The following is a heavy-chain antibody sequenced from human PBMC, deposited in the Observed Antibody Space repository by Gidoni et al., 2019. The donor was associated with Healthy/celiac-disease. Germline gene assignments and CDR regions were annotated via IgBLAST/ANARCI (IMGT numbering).Heavy chain of an antibody. J-gene: IGHJ4*02. CDR2: SSVSGGST. CDR3: AKVELGFYYFDY. CDR1: GFTFSSYD. V-gene: IGHV3-23*01. D-gene: IGHD6-6*01. Sequence: EVQLLESGGGLVQTGGSLRLSCAASGFTFSSYDMSWVRQAPGKGLELVSASSVSGGSTYYADSVKGRFTISRDNSKNTLYLQMNSLRAEDTAVYYCAKVELGFYYFDYWGQGTLVTVSS.